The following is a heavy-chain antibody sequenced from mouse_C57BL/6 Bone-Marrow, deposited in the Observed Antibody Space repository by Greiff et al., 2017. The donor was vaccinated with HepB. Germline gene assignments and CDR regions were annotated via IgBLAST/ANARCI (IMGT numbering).Heavy chain of an antibody. V-gene: IGHV5-6*01. CDR1: GFTFSSYG. CDR3: ARHDYGSALFDY. J-gene: IGHJ2*01. CDR2: ISSGGSYT. D-gene: IGHD1-1*01. Sequence: EVKVVESGGDLVKPGGSLKLSCAASGFTFSSYGMSWVRQTPDKRLEWVATISSGGSYTYYPDSVKGRFTISRDNAKNTLYLQMSSLKSEDTAMYYCARHDYGSALFDYWGQGTTLTVSS.